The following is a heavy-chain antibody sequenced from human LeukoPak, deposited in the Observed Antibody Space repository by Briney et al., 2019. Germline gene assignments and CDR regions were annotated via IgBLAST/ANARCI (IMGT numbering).Heavy chain of an antibody. CDR1: GFTFSRFW. CDR2: ISYDGTNK. CDR3: ARDDRNGLDP. J-gene: IGHJ5*02. D-gene: IGHD1-14*01. Sequence: PGGSLRLPCAASGFTFSRFWMHWVRQAPGKGLEWVAVISYDGTNKFYADSVKGRFTISRDDSKNTLYLQMNSLRDEDTAVYYCARDDRNGLDPWGQGTLVSVSS. V-gene: IGHV3-30-3*01.